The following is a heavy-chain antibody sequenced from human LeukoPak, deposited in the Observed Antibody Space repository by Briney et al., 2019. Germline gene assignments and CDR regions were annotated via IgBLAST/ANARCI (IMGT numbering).Heavy chain of an antibody. CDR2: IYSGGST. CDR1: GFTVSSNF. J-gene: IGHJ4*02. CDR3: TRGGGGSFPHY. V-gene: IGHV3-53*01. Sequence: GGSLRLSCAASGFTVSSNFLSWVRQPPGKGLEWVSDIYSGGSTYYADSVKGRFTISRDNSKYTLYLQMNSLRAEDTAVYYCTRGGGGSFPHYWGQGTLVTVSS. D-gene: IGHD2-21*01.